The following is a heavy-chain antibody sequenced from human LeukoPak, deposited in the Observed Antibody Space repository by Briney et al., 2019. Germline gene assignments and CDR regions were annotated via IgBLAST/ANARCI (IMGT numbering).Heavy chain of an antibody. D-gene: IGHD3-22*01. CDR1: GYTFTGYY. Sequence: ASVKVSCKASGYTFTGYYMYWVRQAPGQGLEWMGWINPNSGGTNYAQKFQGRVTMTRDTSISTAYMELSRLRSDDTAVYYCARGAYYYDSSGSTGDYWGQGTLVTVSS. CDR2: INPNSGGT. CDR3: ARGAYYYDSSGSTGDY. V-gene: IGHV1-2*02. J-gene: IGHJ4*02.